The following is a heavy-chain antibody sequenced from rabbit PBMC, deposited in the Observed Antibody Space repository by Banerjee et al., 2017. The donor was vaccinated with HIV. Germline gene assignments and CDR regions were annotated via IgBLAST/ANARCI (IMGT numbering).Heavy chain of an antibody. Sequence: QSLEESGGDLVKPGASLTLTCTASGVSFSSNYYMCWVRQAPGKGLEWIACIDTGSSDFTYFASWAKGRFTCSKTSSTTVTLQMTSLTAADTATYFCARDLPGVIGWNFGWWGPGTLVTVS. D-gene: IGHD4-1*01. J-gene: IGHJ6*01. CDR1: GVSFSSNYY. V-gene: IGHV1S40*01. CDR3: ARDLPGVIGWNFGW. CDR2: IDTGSSDFT.